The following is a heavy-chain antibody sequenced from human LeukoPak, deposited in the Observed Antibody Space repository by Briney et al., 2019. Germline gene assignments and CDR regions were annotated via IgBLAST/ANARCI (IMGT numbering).Heavy chain of an antibody. D-gene: IGHD6-19*01. CDR3: ARDAQWLVPEGYYYYMDV. Sequence: PGGSLRLSCAGSGFTFSRHNMNWFRQAPGKGLERVSSISSRSSYIFCADSVKGRFTISRDNAKNSLYLQMNSLGAEDTAVYYCARDAQWLVPEGYYYYMDVWGKGTTVTVSS. V-gene: IGHV3-21*01. CDR1: GFTFSRHN. CDR2: ISSRSSYI. J-gene: IGHJ6*03.